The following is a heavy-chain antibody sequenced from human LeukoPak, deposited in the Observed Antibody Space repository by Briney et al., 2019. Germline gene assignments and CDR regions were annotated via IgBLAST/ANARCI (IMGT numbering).Heavy chain of an antibody. V-gene: IGHV4-34*01. CDR1: GGSFSGYY. D-gene: IGHD2-2*01. Sequence: SETLSLTCAVYGGSFSGYYWSWIRQPPGKGLEWIGEINHSGSTNYNPSLKSRVTISVDTSKNQFSLKLSSVTAADTAVYYCARKATYCSSTSCYENYYYYMDVWGKGTTVTVSS. J-gene: IGHJ6*03. CDR3: ARKATYCSSTSCYENYYYYMDV. CDR2: INHSGST.